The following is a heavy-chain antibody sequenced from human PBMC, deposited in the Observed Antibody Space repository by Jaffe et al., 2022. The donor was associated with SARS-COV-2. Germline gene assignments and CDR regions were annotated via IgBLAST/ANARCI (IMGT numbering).Heavy chain of an antibody. V-gene: IGHV4-34*01. CDR3: ARAGISVPRTKDERESKYNALDV. CDR1: GGSLSGYH. D-gene: IGHD3-10*01. Sequence: QVQLQPWGTGLLKPSETLSRTCAVYGGSLSGYHWSWVRQPPGKGLEWIGQIDHNGNTNYNPSLKSRVSMSVDTSRKQFSLKMTSVTAADTAVYYCARAGISVPRTKDERESKYNALDVWGQGTTVTVSS. CDR2: IDHNGNT. J-gene: IGHJ6*02.